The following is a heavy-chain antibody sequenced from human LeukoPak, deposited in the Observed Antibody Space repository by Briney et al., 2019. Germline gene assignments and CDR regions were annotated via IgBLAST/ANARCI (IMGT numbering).Heavy chain of an antibody. D-gene: IGHD6-6*01. CDR3: AARPVSVAGYFDY. CDR2: ISASGSTT. V-gene: IGHV3-23*01. Sequence: GGSLRLSCVASGFVFSNYALNWVRQAPGKGLEWVSSISASGSTTDYADSVKGRFTISRDNSKNTLYLQMNSLTVEDTALYHCAARPVSVAGYFDYWGQGTLITVSP. CDR1: GFVFSNYA. J-gene: IGHJ4*02.